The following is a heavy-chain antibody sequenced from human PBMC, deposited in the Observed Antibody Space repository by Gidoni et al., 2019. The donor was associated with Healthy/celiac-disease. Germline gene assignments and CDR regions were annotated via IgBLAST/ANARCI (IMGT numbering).Heavy chain of an antibody. V-gene: IGHV3-48*04. Sequence: EVQLVESGGGLVQPGGSLRLSCAASGFTFSSYSMNWVRQAPGKGLEWVSYISSSSSTRYYADSVKGRFTISRDNAKNSLYLQMNSLRAEDTAVYYCARVPRGWLRLTGTPEYYYYGMDVWGQGTTVTVSS. CDR1: GFTFSSYS. CDR3: ARVPRGWLRLTGTPEYYYYGMDV. J-gene: IGHJ6*02. CDR2: ISSSSSTR. D-gene: IGHD5-12*01.